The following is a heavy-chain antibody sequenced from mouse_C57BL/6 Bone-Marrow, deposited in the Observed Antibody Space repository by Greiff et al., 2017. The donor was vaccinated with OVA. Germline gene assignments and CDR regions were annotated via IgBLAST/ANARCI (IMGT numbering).Heavy chain of an antibody. CDR3: ARDRDYYGSRQAWFAY. CDR1: GFTFSSYA. Sequence: EVQGVESGGGLVKPGGSLKLSCAASGFTFSSYAMSWVRQTPEKRLEWVATISDGGSYTYYPDNVKGRFTLSRDNAKNNLYLQMSHLQSEDTAMYYCARDRDYYGSRQAWFAYWGQGTLVTVSA. D-gene: IGHD1-1*01. CDR2: ISDGGSYT. J-gene: IGHJ3*01. V-gene: IGHV5-4*01.